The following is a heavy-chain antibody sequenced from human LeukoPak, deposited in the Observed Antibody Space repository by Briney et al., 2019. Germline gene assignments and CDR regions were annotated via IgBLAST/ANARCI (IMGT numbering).Heavy chain of an antibody. CDR3: ARRLYSSSWSSFGY. Sequence: GGSLRLSCAASGFTVSSNYMSWVRQAPGKGLEWVSVIYSGGSTYYADSVKGRFTISRDNSKNTLYLQMNSLRAEDTAVYYCARRLYSSSWSSFGYWGQGTLVTVSS. CDR1: GFTVSSNY. J-gene: IGHJ4*02. D-gene: IGHD6-13*01. CDR2: IYSGGST. V-gene: IGHV3-53*01.